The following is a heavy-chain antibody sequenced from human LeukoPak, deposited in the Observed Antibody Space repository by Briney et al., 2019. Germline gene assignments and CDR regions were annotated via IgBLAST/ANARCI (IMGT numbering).Heavy chain of an antibody. CDR1: GFTVSSNW. J-gene: IGHJ3*02. CDR2: INSDGSGT. Sequence: GGSLRLSCAASGFTVSSNWMHWVRQGPGKGLVWVSRINSDGSGTSYADSVKGRFTISRDNAKNTLYLQMNSLRAEDTAVYYCARAGEGLLAYSFDIWGQGTMVTVSS. D-gene: IGHD1-26*01. V-gene: IGHV3-74*01. CDR3: ARAGEGLLAYSFDI.